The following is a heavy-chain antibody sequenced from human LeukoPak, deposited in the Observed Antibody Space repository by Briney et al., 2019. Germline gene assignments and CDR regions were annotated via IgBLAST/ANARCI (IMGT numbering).Heavy chain of an antibody. CDR3: AIWTADNI. Sequence: GGSLRLPCAASGFTFHWSWMNWVRQVPGKGLEWVANMDPSGTQKRYVDSVRGHFTISKDNSGTSFYLEMSSLTVDDTAIYYCAIWTADNIWGQGTRDPVCS. CDR2: MDPSGTQK. D-gene: IGHD2/OR15-2a*01. J-gene: IGHJ4*02. V-gene: IGHV3-7*01. CDR1: GFTFHWSW.